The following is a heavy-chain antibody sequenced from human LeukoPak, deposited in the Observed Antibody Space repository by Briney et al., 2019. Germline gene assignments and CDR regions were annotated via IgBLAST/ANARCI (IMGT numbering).Heavy chain of an antibody. D-gene: IGHD3-3*01. J-gene: IGHJ4*02. V-gene: IGHV3-74*01. CDR3: AKDHYWSIDY. CDR1: GFDFSSNW. CDR2: IKGDGIST. Sequence: GGSLRLSCAASGFDFSSNWMHWVRHAPGQGLVWVSRIKGDGISTNYADSVKGRFTISRDIARNTLYLQMSSLRAEDTGVYYCAKDHYWSIDYWGRGTLVTVSS.